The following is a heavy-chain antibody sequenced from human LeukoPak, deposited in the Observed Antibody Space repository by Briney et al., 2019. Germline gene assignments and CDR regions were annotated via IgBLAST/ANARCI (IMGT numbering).Heavy chain of an antibody. Sequence: GGSLRLSCAASGFTFSSYAMSWVRQAPGKGLEWVSAISGSGGSTYYADSVKGRFTISRDNSKNTLYLQMNSLRAEDTAVYYCAKDSVLMVYAALYYYYGMDVWGQGTTVTVSS. D-gene: IGHD2-8*01. V-gene: IGHV3-23*01. CDR2: ISGSGGST. CDR3: AKDSVLMVYAALYYYYGMDV. J-gene: IGHJ6*02. CDR1: GFTFSSYA.